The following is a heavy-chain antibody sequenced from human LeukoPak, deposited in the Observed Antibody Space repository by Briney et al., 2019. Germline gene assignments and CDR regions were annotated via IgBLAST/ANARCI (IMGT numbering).Heavy chain of an antibody. Sequence: PGGSLRLSCAASGFTFSRYWMHWVRQAPGKGLVWVSHINSDESTTNYADSVRGRFTISRDNAKNSLYLQMNSLRAGDTAVYYCARGIVEIAADGTRIDYWGQGTLVTVSS. CDR2: INSDESTT. D-gene: IGHD6-13*01. V-gene: IGHV3-74*01. CDR3: ARGIVEIAADGTRIDY. CDR1: GFTFSRYW. J-gene: IGHJ4*02.